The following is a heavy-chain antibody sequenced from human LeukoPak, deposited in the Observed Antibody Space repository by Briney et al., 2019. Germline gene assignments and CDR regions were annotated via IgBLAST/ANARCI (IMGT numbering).Heavy chain of an antibody. CDR2: VYHSGST. J-gene: IGHJ3*02. CDR3: ARFTGYCSGTSCYPNAFDI. V-gene: IGHV4-38-2*02. D-gene: IGHD2-2*01. CDR1: GYSISSGYY. Sequence: PSETLSLICTVSGYSISSGYYWGWVRQPPGKGLEWIGTVYHSGSTYYNPSLRSRVTISVETSKNQFSLKLSSVTAADTAVFYCARFTGYCSGTSCYPNAFDIWGQGTMVTVSS.